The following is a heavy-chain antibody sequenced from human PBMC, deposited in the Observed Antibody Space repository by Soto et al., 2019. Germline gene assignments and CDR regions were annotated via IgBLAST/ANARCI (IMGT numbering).Heavy chain of an antibody. Sequence: SQTLSLTCAISGDSVSSNSAAWNWIRQSPSRGLEWLGRTYYRSKWYNDYAVSVKSRITINPDTSKNQFSLKLSSVTAADTAVYYCARDSVRRVDYYYYYGMDVWGQGTTVTVSS. D-gene: IGHD2-15*01. J-gene: IGHJ6*02. CDR2: TYYRSKWYN. V-gene: IGHV6-1*01. CDR3: ARDSVRRVDYYYYYGMDV. CDR1: GDSVSSNSAA.